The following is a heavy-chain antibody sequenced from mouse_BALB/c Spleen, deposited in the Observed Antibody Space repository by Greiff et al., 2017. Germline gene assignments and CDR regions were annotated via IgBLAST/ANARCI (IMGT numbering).Heavy chain of an antibody. J-gene: IGHJ4*01. CDR3: AREDQYDYAMDY. V-gene: IGHV1-9*01. CDR1: GYTFSSYW. Sequence: QVQLKESGAELMKPGASVKISCKATGYTFSSYWIEWVKQRPGHGLEWIGEILPGSGSTNYNEKFKGKATFTADTSSNTAYMQLSSLTSEDSAVYYCAREDQYDYAMDYWGQGTSVTVSS. CDR2: ILPGSGST. D-gene: IGHD2-10*02.